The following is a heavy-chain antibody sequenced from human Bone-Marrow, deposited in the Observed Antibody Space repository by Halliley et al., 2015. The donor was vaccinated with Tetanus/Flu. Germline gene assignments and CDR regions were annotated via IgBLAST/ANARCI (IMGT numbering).Heavy chain of an antibody. J-gene: IGHJ6*02. CDR2: IYYSGST. CDR3: ARGLGMDV. Sequence: TLSLTCTVSGGSLSSGSHYWGWIRQPPGKGLEWIGSIYYSGSTYYNPSLKSRVTISVDTSKNQFSLKLSSVTAADRAVYYCARGLGMDVWGQGTTVTVSS. V-gene: IGHV4-39*01. CDR1: GGSLSSGSHY.